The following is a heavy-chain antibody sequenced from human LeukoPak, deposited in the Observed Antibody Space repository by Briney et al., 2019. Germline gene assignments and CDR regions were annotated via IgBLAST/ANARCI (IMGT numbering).Heavy chain of an antibody. CDR2: IYPGDSQI. V-gene: IGHV5-51*01. D-gene: IGHD6-13*01. CDR3: ARHVASSTWSTFDY. Sequence: GESLKISCKGSGYSFTSLWIGWVRQTPEEGLEWMGIIYPGDSQIKYSSSFQGQVTISVDKSNSTAYLQWSSLKASDTAIYYCARHVASSTWSTFDYWGQGTPVTVSS. CDR1: GYSFTSLW. J-gene: IGHJ4*02.